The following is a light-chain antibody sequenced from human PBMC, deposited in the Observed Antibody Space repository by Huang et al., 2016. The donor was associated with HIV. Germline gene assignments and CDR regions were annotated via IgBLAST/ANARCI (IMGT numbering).Light chain of an antibody. CDR1: QGISYY. Sequence: DIQMTQSPSFMSASVGDRVTITFRASQGISYYLAWYQQKPGKAPNLLSSGSSTLESGVPSRFSGGGSGTDFRLTLSSLQPEDVATYYCQQYSIPPYAFGQGTKL. CDR3: QQYSIPPYA. J-gene: IGKJ2*01. CDR2: GSS. V-gene: IGKV1-27*01.